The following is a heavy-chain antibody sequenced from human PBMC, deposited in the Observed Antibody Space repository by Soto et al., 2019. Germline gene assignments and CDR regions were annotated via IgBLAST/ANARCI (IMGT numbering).Heavy chain of an antibody. J-gene: IGHJ6*03. Sequence: GGSLRLSCVASGFTVSSNYMSWVRQAPGKGLEWVSVIYSGGSTYYADSVKGRFTISRHNSKNTLYLQMNSLRAEDTAVYYCARGPIDPLWEYYYMDVWGKGTTVTVSS. CDR3: ARGPIDPLWEYYYMDV. CDR1: GFTVSSNY. D-gene: IGHD1-26*01. V-gene: IGHV3-53*04. CDR2: IYSGGST.